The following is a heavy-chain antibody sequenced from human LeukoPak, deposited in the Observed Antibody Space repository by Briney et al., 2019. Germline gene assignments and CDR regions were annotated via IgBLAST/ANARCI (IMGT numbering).Heavy chain of an antibody. CDR1: GGSVSSGSYY. Sequence: SETLSLTCTVSGGSVSSGSYYWSWLRQPPGKGLEWIGYIYYSGSTNYNPSLKSRVTISVDTSKNQFSLKLSSVTAADTAVYYCARIHRYCSGGACYVLDNWGQGTLVAVSS. V-gene: IGHV4-61*01. CDR3: ARIHRYCSGGACYVLDN. CDR2: IYYSGST. J-gene: IGHJ4*02. D-gene: IGHD2-15*01.